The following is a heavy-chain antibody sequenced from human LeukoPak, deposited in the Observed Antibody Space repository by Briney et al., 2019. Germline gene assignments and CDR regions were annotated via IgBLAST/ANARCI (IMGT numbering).Heavy chain of an antibody. V-gene: IGHV3-11*05. CDR1: GXTFSDYY. D-gene: IGHD3-22*01. Sequence: PGGSLRLSCAASGXTFSDYYMTWIRQAPGKGLEWVSYISSGSIYTDYADSVKGRFTISRDNANNSLYLQMNSLRAEDTAVYYCARDRRVGSSVHFDYWGQGTLVTVSS. J-gene: IGHJ4*02. CDR2: ISSGSIYT. CDR3: ARDRRVGSSVHFDY.